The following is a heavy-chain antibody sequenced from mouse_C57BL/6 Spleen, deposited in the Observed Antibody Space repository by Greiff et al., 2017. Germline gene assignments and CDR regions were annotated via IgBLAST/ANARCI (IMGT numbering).Heavy chain of an antibody. CDR2: IWSGGST. CDR1: GFSLTSYG. J-gene: IGHJ3*01. Sequence: QVQLQQSGPGLVQPSQSLSITCTVSGFSLTSYGVHWVRQSPGKGLEWLGVIWSGGSTDYNAAFISRLSISKDNSKSQVFFKMNSLQADDTAIYYCARPGYYGNYEFAYWGQGTLVTVSA. V-gene: IGHV2-2*01. D-gene: IGHD2-1*01. CDR3: ARPGYYGNYEFAY.